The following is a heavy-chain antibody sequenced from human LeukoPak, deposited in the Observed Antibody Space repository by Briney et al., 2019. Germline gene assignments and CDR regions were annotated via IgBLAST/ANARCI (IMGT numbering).Heavy chain of an antibody. CDR1: GASISGSGYY. V-gene: IGHV4-39*01. Sequence: SETLSLTCTVSGASISGSGYYWGWIRQPPGKGLEWIGNIYDSGSTYYNASLQSRVTISIDTSKNQFSLRLSSVTAADTAMYYCARQEMATITGTPIDYWGQGTLVTVSS. CDR3: ARQEMATITGTPIDY. J-gene: IGHJ4*02. D-gene: IGHD5-24*01. CDR2: IYDSGST.